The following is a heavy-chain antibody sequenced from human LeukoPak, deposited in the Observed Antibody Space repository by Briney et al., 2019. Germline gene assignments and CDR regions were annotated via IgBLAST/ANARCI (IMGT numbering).Heavy chain of an antibody. Sequence: ASVKVSCKTSGYTFTSYGISWVRQAPGQGLEWMGWISTYSGNTNYAQKVPCRVTMTTDTSTSTAYMELKSLRSDDTAVYYCARADSVWGSYHDYWGQGTLVTVTS. J-gene: IGHJ4*02. CDR2: ISTYSGNT. CDR1: GYTFTSYG. D-gene: IGHD3-16*01. V-gene: IGHV1-18*01. CDR3: ARADSVWGSYHDY.